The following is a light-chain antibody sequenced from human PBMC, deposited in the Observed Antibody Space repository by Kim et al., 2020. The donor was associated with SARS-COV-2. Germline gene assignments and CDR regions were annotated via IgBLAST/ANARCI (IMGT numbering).Light chain of an antibody. Sequence: GDGATLACKASQGVNGRDLAWYQQKPGEAPRLLMYGTSSRATGAPDRFSGSGSGTDFSLTISRLEPEDVAVDYYQQYRTSQPEATYGVVTKVDI. V-gene: IGKV3-20*01. J-gene: IGKJ4*01. CDR3: QQYRTSQPEAT. CDR1: QGVNGRD. CDR2: GTS.